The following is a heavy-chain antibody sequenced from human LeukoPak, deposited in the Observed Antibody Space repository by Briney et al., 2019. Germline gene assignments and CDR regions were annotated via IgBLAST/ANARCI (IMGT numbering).Heavy chain of an antibody. CDR2: ISYDGSNK. J-gene: IGHJ6*03. V-gene: IGHV3-30*04. Sequence: PGRSLRLSCAASGFTFSSYAMHWVRQAPGKGLEWVAVISYDGSNKYYADSVQGRFTISRDNSKNTLYLQMNSLRAEDTAVYYCARGITTYYYYYMDVWGKGTTVAVSS. D-gene: IGHD1-1*01. CDR1: GFTFSSYA. CDR3: ARGITTYYYYYMDV.